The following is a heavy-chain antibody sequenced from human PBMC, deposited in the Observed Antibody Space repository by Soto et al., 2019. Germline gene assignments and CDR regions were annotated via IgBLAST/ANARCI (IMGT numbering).Heavy chain of an antibody. D-gene: IGHD2-2*01. V-gene: IGHV3-23*01. CDR2: ISGSGGST. CDR1: GFTFSSYA. Sequence: EVQLLESGGGLVQPGGSLRLSCAASGFTFSSYAMSWVRQAPGKGLEWVSAISGSGGSTYYADSVKGRFTISRNNSKNTLYLQMNSLRAEDTAVYYCTPCDGSNQLLSRGYYYYGMDVWGQGTTVTVSS. CDR3: TPCDGSNQLLSRGYYYYGMDV. J-gene: IGHJ6*02.